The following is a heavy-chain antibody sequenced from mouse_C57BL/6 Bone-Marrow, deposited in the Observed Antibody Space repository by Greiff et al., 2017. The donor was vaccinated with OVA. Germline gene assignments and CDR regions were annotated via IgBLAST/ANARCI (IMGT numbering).Heavy chain of an antibody. V-gene: IGHV3-6*01. J-gene: IGHJ4*01. CDR1: GYSITSGYY. Sequence: VQLQQSGPGLVKPSQSLSLTCSVTGYSITSGYYWNWIRQFPGNKLEWMGYISYDGSNNYNPSLKNRISITRDTSKNQFFLKLNSVTTEDTATYYCARGPLSNYGRGMDYWGQGTSVTVSS. CDR2: ISYDGSN. D-gene: IGHD2-5*01. CDR3: ARGPLSNYGRGMDY.